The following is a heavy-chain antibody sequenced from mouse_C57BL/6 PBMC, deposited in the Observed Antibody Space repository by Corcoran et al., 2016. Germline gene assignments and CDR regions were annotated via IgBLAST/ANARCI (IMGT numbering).Heavy chain of an antibody. CDR3: ARGPNYSNYVYFDV. CDR1: GYTLTTYG. Sequence: QIQLVQSGPELTKPGETVKISCKASGYTLTTYGMSSVKQAPGKGLKWMGWINTYSGVPTYADDFKGRFDFSLETTASTANLQINNLKNEDTATYFCARGPNYSNYVYFDVWGTGTTVTVSS. D-gene: IGHD2-5*01. J-gene: IGHJ1*03. V-gene: IGHV9-3*01. CDR2: INTYSGVP.